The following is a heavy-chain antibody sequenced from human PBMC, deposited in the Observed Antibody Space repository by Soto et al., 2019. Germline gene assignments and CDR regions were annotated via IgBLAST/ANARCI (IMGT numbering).Heavy chain of an antibody. J-gene: IGHJ3*02. V-gene: IGHV1-69*13. CDR3: AHQTYYDSSGPRLAAFDI. CDR2: IIPIFGTA. D-gene: IGHD3-22*01. CDR1: GGTFSSYA. Sequence: EASVKVSCKASGGTFSSYAISWVRQASGQGLEWMGGIIPIFGTANYAQKFQGRVTITADESTSTAYMELSSLRSEDTAVYYCAHQTYYDSSGPRLAAFDIWGQGTMVTVSS.